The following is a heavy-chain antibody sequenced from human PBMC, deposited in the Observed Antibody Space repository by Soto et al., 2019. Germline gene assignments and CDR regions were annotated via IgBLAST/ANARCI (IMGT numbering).Heavy chain of an antibody. D-gene: IGHD6-13*01. CDR2: IYWDDDK. J-gene: IGHJ4*02. CDR3: AHHGALAAAGR. CDR1: GFSLSTSGVG. V-gene: IGHV2-5*02. Sequence: QITLKESGPTLVKPTQTLRLTCTFSGFSLSTSGVGVDWIRQPPGKALEWLALIYWDDDKRYSPSLKSRLTITKDTSKNQVVLTMTNMDPVDTATYYCAHHGALAAAGRWGQGTLVTVSS.